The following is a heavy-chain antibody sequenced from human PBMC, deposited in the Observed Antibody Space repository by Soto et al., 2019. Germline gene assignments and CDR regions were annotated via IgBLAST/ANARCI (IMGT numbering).Heavy chain of an antibody. J-gene: IGHJ6*02. D-gene: IGHD6-19*01. V-gene: IGHV4-30-4*01. CDR2: IYYSGST. Sequence: PSETLSLTYTVSGGSISSGDYYWSWIRQPPGKGLEWIGYIYYSGSTYYNPSLKSRVTISVDTSKNQFSLKLSSVTAADTAVYYCARVKDIAVAGTDYYYGMDVWGQGTTVTVSS. CDR3: ARVKDIAVAGTDYYYGMDV. CDR1: GGSISSGDYY.